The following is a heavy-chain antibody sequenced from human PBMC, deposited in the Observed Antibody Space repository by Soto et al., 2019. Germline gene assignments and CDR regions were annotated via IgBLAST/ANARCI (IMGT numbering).Heavy chain of an antibody. D-gene: IGHD5-18*01. J-gene: IGHJ4*02. CDR1: GYTLTSYY. CDR2: INPSGGST. CDR3: ARDLLAAYSYGGHGGY. Sequence: ASVKVSCKASGYTLTSYYMHWVRQAPGQGLEWMGIINPSGGSTSYAQKFQGRVTMTRDTSTSTVYMELSSLRSEDTAVYYCARDLLAAYSYGGHGGYWGQGTLVTVSS. V-gene: IGHV1-46*01.